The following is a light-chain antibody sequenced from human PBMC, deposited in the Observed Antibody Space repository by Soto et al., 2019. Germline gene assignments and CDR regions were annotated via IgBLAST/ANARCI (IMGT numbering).Light chain of an antibody. J-gene: IGKJ1*01. Sequence: EIVLTQSPGTLPLSPGARATLSCRASQNISSSHIAWYQQKPGQAPRLLIYGPSGRTTGIADRFSGSGSGTDFSSSITGLEPEDFAVYYCHQFGSSPQTFGHGTKVDVK. V-gene: IGKV3-20*01. CDR1: QNISSSH. CDR3: HQFGSSPQT. CDR2: GPS.